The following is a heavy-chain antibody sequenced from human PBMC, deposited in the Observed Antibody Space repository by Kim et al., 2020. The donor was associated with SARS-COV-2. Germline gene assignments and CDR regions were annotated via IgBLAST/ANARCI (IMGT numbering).Heavy chain of an antibody. CDR3: ATAPAVAGTPPLGYYYYGMGV. V-gene: IGHV1-24*01. D-gene: IGHD6-19*01. Sequence: ASVKVSCKVSGYTLTELSMHWVRQAPGKGLEWMGGFDPEDGETIYAQKFQGRVTMTEDTSTDTAYMELSSLRSEDTAVYYCATAPAVAGTPPLGYYYYGMGVWGQGTTVTVSS. CDR2: FDPEDGET. J-gene: IGHJ6*02. CDR1: GYTLTELS.